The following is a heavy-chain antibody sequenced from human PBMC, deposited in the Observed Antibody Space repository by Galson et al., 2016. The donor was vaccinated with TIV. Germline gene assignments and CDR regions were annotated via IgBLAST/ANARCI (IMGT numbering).Heavy chain of an antibody. CDR2: IGTTGGT. V-gene: IGHV3-13*01. D-gene: IGHD3-22*01. Sequence: LRLSCATSGFSFSTYDMHWVRQAAGKGLEWVSAIGTTGGTYYTDSVKGRFTISSDNATKSLYLQMNSLRAGDTAVYFCARSSFDCSGYKCYGGQFDHWGQ. CDR1: GFSFSTYD. J-gene: IGHJ4*02. CDR3: ARSSFDCSGYKCYGGQFDH.